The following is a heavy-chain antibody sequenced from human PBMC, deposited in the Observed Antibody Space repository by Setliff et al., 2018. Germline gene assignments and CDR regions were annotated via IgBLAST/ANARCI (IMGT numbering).Heavy chain of an antibody. D-gene: IGHD2-2*01. Sequence: PSETLSLTCAASGGTFSYYYWSWIRQPPGKGLEWIGEINHSGSTNYNPSLKSRVTISVDTSKNQFSLKLSSVTAADTAVYYCARGIGGYCSSMSCSNESWPWGQGTLVTSPQ. J-gene: IGHJ5*02. CDR2: INHSGST. CDR1: GGTFSYYY. V-gene: IGHV4-34*01. CDR3: ARGIGGYCSSMSCSNESWP.